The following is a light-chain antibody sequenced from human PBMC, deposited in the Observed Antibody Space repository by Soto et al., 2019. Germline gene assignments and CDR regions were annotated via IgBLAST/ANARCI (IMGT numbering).Light chain of an antibody. CDR2: AND. Sequence: QSVLTQPPSVSGAPGQRLTISCAGTSSNIGAGFDVHWYQQLPGTAPKLLISANDDRPSGVPDRFSGSTSGTSASLAITGLQAEEAADYYCQSYDNSLLAYVFGGGTKLTVL. CDR3: QSYDNSLLAYV. V-gene: IGLV1-40*01. CDR1: SSNIGAGFD. J-gene: IGLJ2*01.